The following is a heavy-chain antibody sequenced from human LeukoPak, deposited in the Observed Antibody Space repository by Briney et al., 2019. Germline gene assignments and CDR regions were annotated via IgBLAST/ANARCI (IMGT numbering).Heavy chain of an antibody. Sequence: SGPTLVNPTQTLTLTCTFSGFSFSSGGVGVGWIRQPPGGALDWLGVIYENGEKLYSSSLQNRLSITKDTSRNQVVLTMANMDPVDTATYYCAHRHRGVASDIWGQGTMVTVSS. D-gene: IGHD2-15*01. CDR2: IYENGEK. CDR1: GFSFSSGGVG. CDR3: AHRHRGVASDI. V-gene: IGHV2-5*01. J-gene: IGHJ3*02.